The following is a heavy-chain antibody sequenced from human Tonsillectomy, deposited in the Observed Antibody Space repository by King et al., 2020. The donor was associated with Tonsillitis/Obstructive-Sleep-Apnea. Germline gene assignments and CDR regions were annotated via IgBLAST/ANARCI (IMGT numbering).Heavy chain of an antibody. CDR3: AKDISATSYYMDV. CDR2: ISWNSGSI. CDR1: GFTFDDFA. D-gene: IGHD5-12*01. J-gene: IGHJ6*03. Sequence: VQLVESGGGLVQPGRSLRLSCAASGFTFDDFAMHWVRQAPGKGLEWVSGISWNSGSIDYADSVKGRFTTSRDNAKNSLYLQMNSLRAEDTALYYCAKDISATSYYMDVWGEGTTVIVSS. V-gene: IGHV3-9*01.